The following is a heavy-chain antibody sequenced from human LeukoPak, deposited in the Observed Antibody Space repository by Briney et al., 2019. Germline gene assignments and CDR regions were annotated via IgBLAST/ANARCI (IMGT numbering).Heavy chain of an antibody. D-gene: IGHD7-27*01. Sequence: ASVKVSCKASGYTFTGYYMHWVRQAPGQGLEWMGWIRPDNGDTNYVQKFQGRVTMTRDTSITTAYMELSLRSDDPAVYYCARFDQDWGTFDYWGQGTVVTVSS. CDR1: GYTFTGYY. V-gene: IGHV1-2*02. CDR3: ARFDQDWGTFDY. CDR2: IRPDNGDT. J-gene: IGHJ4*02.